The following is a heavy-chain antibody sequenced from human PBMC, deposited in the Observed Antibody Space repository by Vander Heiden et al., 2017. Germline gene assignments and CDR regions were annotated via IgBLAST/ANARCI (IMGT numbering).Heavy chain of an antibody. CDR2: IDPHSGAT. D-gene: IGHD1-20*01. CDR1: GYTFTGHY. V-gene: IGHV1-2*02. CDR3: ARGIITRTGVAFDP. J-gene: IGHJ5*02. Sequence: QVQLVQSGAEAKKPGASVKVSCKASGYTFTGHYMHWVRQAPGQGLEWMGWIDPHSGATNYAQMFQGRVTMTRDTSISTAYMELSRLRSDDTAAYYCARGIITRTGVAFDPWGQGTLVTVSS.